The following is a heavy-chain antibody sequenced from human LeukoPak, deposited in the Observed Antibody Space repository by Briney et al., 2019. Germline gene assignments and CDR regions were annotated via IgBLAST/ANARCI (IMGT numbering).Heavy chain of an antibody. D-gene: IGHD4-23*01. CDR1: GFTFSTYN. J-gene: IGHJ5*02. Sequence: GGSLRLSCAGSGFTFSTYNMNWVRQTPGKGPEWISTISTRSTTIYYADSVQGRFTISRDNGKNSLYLRMNSLRDEDTAVYYCVRDGRSGGDRWGQGTLVTVSS. V-gene: IGHV3-48*02. CDR3: VRDGRSGGDR. CDR2: ISTRSTTI.